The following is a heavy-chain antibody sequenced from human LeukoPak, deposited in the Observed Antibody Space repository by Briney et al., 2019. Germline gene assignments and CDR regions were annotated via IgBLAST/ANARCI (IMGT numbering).Heavy chain of an antibody. J-gene: IGHJ4*02. D-gene: IGHD3-10*01. CDR2: INSDGSTT. CDR3: ERGGFDTIGFDY. CDR1: GFTLSSYW. Sequence: GGSLRLSCVASGFTLSSYWMHWVRQAPGKGLVWVSRINSDGSTTTYADSVRGRFTISRDNAKYTLYLQMNSLRAEDTAVYYCERGGFDTIGFDYWGQGTLVTVSS. V-gene: IGHV3-74*01.